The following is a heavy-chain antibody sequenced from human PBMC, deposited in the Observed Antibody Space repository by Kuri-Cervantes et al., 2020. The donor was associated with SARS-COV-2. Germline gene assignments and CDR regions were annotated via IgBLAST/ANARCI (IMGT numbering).Heavy chain of an antibody. D-gene: IGHD3-10*01. CDR1: GGSFSGYY. CDR2: INHSGST. J-gene: IGHJ6*02. Sequence: SETLSLTCAVYGGSFSGYYWSWIRQPPGKGLEWIGEINHSGSTNYNPSLKSRVTISVDTSKNQFSLKLSSVTAADTAVYYCARTNRGRYYYYYGMDVWGQGTTVPVSS. CDR3: ARTNRGRYYYYYGMDV. V-gene: IGHV4-34*01.